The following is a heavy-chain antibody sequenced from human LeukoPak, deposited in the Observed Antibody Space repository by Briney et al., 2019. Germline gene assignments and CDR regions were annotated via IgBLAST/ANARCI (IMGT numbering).Heavy chain of an antibody. J-gene: IGHJ6*03. V-gene: IGHV1-8*01. CDR1: GYTFTNYY. CDR3: ARGVVVPAATGLTYYYYMDV. CDR2: INPNGGST. D-gene: IGHD2-2*01. Sequence: GASVRVSCKASGYTFTNYYIHWGRQAPGQGRERVGLINPNGGSTGYAQRFQGRGTITRNTTISTDYMEKSRLRSEDTAVYYCARGVVVPAATGLTYYYYMDVWGKGTTVTISS.